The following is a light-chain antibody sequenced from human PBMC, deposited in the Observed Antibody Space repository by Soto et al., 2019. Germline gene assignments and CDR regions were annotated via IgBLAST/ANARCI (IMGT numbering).Light chain of an antibody. CDR2: GAS. J-gene: IGKJ4*01. CDR3: QQYNNWPLT. Sequence: EVVLTQSPGTLSLSPGERVTLSCRASQTVTNDYLAWYQQKDGQAPRLLIYGASTRATGIPARFSGSGSGTEFTLTISSLQSEDFAVYYCQQYNNWPLTFGGGTKVDIK. V-gene: IGKV3-15*01. CDR1: QTVTND.